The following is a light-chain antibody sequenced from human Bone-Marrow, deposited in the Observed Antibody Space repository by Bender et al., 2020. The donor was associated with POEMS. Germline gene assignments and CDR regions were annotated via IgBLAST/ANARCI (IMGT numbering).Light chain of an antibody. Sequence: SYEVTQPPSVSVSPGQTASITCSGDDLGDKYVAWYQQKPGQSPVLVIYQDTKRPSGSPERFSGSNSGNTDTLTISGTQAMDEADYYCQAWDTYSVIFGGGTKLTVL. CDR2: QDT. V-gene: IGLV3-1*01. CDR3: QAWDTYSVI. J-gene: IGLJ2*01. CDR1: DLGDKY.